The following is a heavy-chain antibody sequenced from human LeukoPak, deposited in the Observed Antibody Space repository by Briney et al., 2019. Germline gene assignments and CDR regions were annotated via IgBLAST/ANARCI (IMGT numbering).Heavy chain of an antibody. V-gene: IGHV3-23*01. D-gene: IGHD3-10*01. CDR1: GFTFTTYG. CDR3: AKGRYSPKTYFDY. Sequence: GGSLRLSCAASGFTFTTYGMNWVRQAPGKGLEWVSGVIPSGASTYYADSVKGRFTISRDNSKNTLYLLMNSLRAEDTAVYYCAKGRYSPKTYFDYWGQGTLVTVSS. CDR2: VIPSGAST. J-gene: IGHJ4*02.